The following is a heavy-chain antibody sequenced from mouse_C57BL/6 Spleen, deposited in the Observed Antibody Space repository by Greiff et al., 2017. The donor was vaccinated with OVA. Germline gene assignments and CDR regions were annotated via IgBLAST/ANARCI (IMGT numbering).Heavy chain of an antibody. CDR1: GYTFTSYW. J-gene: IGHJ2*01. CDR2: IYPGNSDT. V-gene: IGHV1-5*01. CDR3: TRDYYGKKYFDY. Sequence: VQLKQSGTVLARPGASVKMSCKTSGYTFTSYWMHWVKQRPGQGLEWIGAIYPGNSDTSYNQKFKGKAKLTAVTSASTAYMERSSLTNEDSAVYYCTRDYYGKKYFDYWGQGTTLTVSS. D-gene: IGHD2-1*01.